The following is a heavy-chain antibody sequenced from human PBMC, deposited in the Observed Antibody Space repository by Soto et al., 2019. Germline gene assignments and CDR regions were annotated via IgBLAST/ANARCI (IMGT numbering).Heavy chain of an antibody. J-gene: IGHJ4*02. CDR1: GGTFSSYA. Sequence: SVKVSCKASGGTFSSYAISWVRQAPGQGLEWMGGIIPIFGTANYAQKFQGRVTITADESTSTAYMELSSLRSEDTAVYYCARAPSAGYSYGAVDYWGQGTMVAVSS. CDR3: ARAPSAGYSYGAVDY. V-gene: IGHV1-69*13. D-gene: IGHD5-18*01. CDR2: IIPIFGTA.